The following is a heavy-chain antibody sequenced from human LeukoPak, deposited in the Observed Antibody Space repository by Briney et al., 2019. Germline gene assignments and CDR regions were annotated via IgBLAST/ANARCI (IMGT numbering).Heavy chain of an antibody. CDR1: GGSFSGYY. CDR2: INHSGST. V-gene: IGHV4-34*01. J-gene: IGHJ4*02. Sequence: SETLSLTCAVYGGSFSGYYWSWIRQPPGKGLEWIGEINHSGSTNYNPSLKSRVTISVDTSKNQFSPKLSSVTAADTAVYYCARRIYTYYYDSSGYYFDYWGQGTLVTVSS. D-gene: IGHD3-22*01. CDR3: ARRIYTYYYDSSGYYFDY.